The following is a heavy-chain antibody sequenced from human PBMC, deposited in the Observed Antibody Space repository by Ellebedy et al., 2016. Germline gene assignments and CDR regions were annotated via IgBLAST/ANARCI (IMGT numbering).Heavy chain of an antibody. D-gene: IGHD3-3*01. J-gene: IGHJ6*02. CDR3: TKDGTGVGNDYYHGMVD. CDR1: GASITSYF. V-gene: IGHV4-59*01. Sequence: SETLSLTXSISGASITSYFWSWIRQSPEKGLEWIGYIYYNGTTRYTKYNPSLGSRVTISEDMSKNQVSLKSSSVTAADTALYYCTKDGTGVGNDYYHGMVDWGQGTTVTLSS. CDR2: IYYNGTTRYT.